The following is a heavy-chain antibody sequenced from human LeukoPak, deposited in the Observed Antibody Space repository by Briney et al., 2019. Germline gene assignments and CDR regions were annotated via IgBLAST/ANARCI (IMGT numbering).Heavy chain of an antibody. D-gene: IGHD2-15*01. CDR2: ICYSGST. CDR1: GGSISSGDYY. CDR3: ARTTRGYCSGGSCYCFDY. V-gene: IGHV4-30-4*01. Sequence: SETLSLTCTVSGGSISSGDYYWSWIRQPPGKGLEWIGYICYSGSTYYNPSLKSRVTITVDTSKNQFSLKLSSVTAADSAVYYCARTTRGYCSGGSCYCFDYWGQGTLVTVSS. J-gene: IGHJ4*02.